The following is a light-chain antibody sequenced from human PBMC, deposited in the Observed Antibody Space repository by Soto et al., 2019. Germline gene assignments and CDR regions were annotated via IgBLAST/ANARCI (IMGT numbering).Light chain of an antibody. CDR1: QSVDSRY. CDR3: QQYSDWPIT. Sequence: DIVLTQSPATLSVSPGERATLSCWASQSVDSRYLTWYQQKAGQAPRLLIYGASTRATAVPDRFSGSGSGTDFTLTITSLQSDDFAVYFCQQYSDWPITFGQGTRLEI. V-gene: IGKV3-15*01. CDR2: GAS. J-gene: IGKJ5*01.